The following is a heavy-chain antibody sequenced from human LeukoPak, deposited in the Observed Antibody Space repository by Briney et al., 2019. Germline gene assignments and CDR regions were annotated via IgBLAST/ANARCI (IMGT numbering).Heavy chain of an antibody. D-gene: IGHD2-15*01. J-gene: IGHJ3*02. CDR3: AGTQWSDDFDI. Sequence: ASVKVSCKASGYTFTSYYMHCVRQAPGQGLEWMGIINPSGGSTSYAQKFQGRVTMTRDMSTSTVYMELSSLRSEDTAVYYCAGTQWSDDFDIWGQGTMVTVSS. CDR1: GYTFTSYY. CDR2: INPSGGST. V-gene: IGHV1-46*01.